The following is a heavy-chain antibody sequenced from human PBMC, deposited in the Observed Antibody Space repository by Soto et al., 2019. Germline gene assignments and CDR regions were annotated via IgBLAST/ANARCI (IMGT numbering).Heavy chain of an antibody. CDR1: GVPFSGYN. CDR3: SRSLEVGVPGDY. V-gene: IGHV3-21*01. Sequence: SVRLSCTGSGVPFSGYNINWVRQAPQMRVEWVSSITVGSSHIYQPNSMKGRFTITTDDAKNTVYLQIDTLRDEDTALYYCSRSLEVGVPGDYWGQGTPVTVSS. D-gene: IGHD3-16*01. CDR2: ITVGSSHI. J-gene: IGHJ4*01.